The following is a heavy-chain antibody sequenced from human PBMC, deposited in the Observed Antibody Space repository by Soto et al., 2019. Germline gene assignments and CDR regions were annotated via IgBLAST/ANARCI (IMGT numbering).Heavy chain of an antibody. J-gene: IGHJ5*02. CDR2: INAGNGNT. D-gene: IGHD6-6*01. Sequence: ASVKVSCKASGYTFTSYAMHWVRQAPGQRLEWMGWINAGNGNTKYSQKFQGRVTITRDTSASTAYMELSSLRSEDTAVYYCARDLLAAPRRSWFDPWGQGTLVTVSS. CDR1: GYTFTSYA. V-gene: IGHV1-3*01. CDR3: ARDLLAAPRRSWFDP.